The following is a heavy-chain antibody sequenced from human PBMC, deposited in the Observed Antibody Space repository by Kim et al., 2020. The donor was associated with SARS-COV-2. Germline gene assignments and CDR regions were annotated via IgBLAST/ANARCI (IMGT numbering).Heavy chain of an antibody. Sequence: YAQKFQGRVTMPRNTSISTAYMELSSLRSEDTAVYYCARGEFRYGSGAGGWGQGTLVTVSS. V-gene: IGHV1-8*01. CDR3: ARGEFRYGSGAGG. D-gene: IGHD3-10*01. J-gene: IGHJ4*02.